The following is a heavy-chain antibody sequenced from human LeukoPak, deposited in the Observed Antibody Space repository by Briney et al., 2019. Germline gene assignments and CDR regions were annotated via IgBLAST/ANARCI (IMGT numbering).Heavy chain of an antibody. CDR1: GFTFSSYA. CDR3: AKDIYCSSTSCSYYYYGMDV. CDR2: ISGSGGST. D-gene: IGHD2-2*01. V-gene: IGHV3-23*01. Sequence: GGSLRPSCAASGFTFSSYAMSWVRQAPGKGLEWVSAISGSGGSTYYADSVKGRFTISRDNSKNTLYLQMNSLRAEDTAVYYCAKDIYCSSTSCSYYYYGMDVWGQGTTVTVSS. J-gene: IGHJ6*02.